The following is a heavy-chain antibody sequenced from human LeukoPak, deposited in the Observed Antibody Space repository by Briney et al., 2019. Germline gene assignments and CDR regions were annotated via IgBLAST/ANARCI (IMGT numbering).Heavy chain of an antibody. Sequence: SETLSLTCTVSGGSISSYYWSWIRQPPGKGLEWIGYIYYSGSTNYNPSLKSRVTISVDTSKNQFSLKLSSVTAADTAVYYCARAPAARGWFDPWGQGPLVTVSS. J-gene: IGHJ5*02. V-gene: IGHV4-59*01. D-gene: IGHD6-6*01. CDR1: GGSISSYY. CDR2: IYYSGST. CDR3: ARAPAARGWFDP.